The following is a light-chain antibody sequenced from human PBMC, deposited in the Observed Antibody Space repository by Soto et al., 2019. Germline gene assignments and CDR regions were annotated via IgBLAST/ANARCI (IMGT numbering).Light chain of an antibody. CDR1: QSVSSN. Sequence: EIVMTQSPATLSVSPGERATLSCRASQSVSSNLAWYQQKPGQAPSLLIYGASTRATGIPARFSGSGSGTEFTLTSSSLQYEDFAVYYCQQYYNWPLTFGGGTKVEIK. V-gene: IGKV3-15*01. CDR2: GAS. J-gene: IGKJ4*01. CDR3: QQYYNWPLT.